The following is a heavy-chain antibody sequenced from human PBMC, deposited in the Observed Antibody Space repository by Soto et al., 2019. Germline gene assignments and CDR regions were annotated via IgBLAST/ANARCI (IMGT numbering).Heavy chain of an antibody. D-gene: IGHD2-21*02. CDR1: GFTFSSYS. V-gene: IGHV3-21*01. J-gene: IGHJ6*03. CDR2: ISSSSTYI. Sequence: GGSLRLSCAASGFTFSSYSMNWVRQAPGKGLEWVSCISSSSTYIYDADSVKGRFTISRDNAKNSLYLQMNRLRAEDTAVYYCARDRGTAYMEVWGKGTTVTVSS. CDR3: ARDRGTAYMEV.